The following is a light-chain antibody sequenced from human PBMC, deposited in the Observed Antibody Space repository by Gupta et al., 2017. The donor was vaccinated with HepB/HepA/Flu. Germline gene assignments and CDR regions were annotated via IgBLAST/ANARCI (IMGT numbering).Light chain of an antibody. V-gene: IGLV2-14*03. CDR1: RSDIGGYNY. Sequence: QSALTQPASVSGSPGQSITISCTGSRSDIGGYNYVSCYQQHPGKAPKLIIYDVTTRPSGVSNRFSGSKSGNTASLTISGLQAEDEADYYCASFTSSTTLESVFGGGTKLSVL. CDR3: ASFTSSTTLESV. CDR2: DVT. J-gene: IGLJ3*02.